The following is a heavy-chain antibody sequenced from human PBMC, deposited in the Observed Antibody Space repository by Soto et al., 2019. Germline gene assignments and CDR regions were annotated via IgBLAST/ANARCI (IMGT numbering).Heavy chain of an antibody. CDR2: INPNSGNI. CDR3: ARGRASGSYYLLDY. CDR1: GNTFTSYD. V-gene: IGHV1-8*01. D-gene: IGHD3-10*01. Sequence: ASVKVSCKASGNTFTSYDINWVRQATGHGLEWMGWINPNSGNIGYAQKFQGRVTMTRDTAMRTAYMEVSRLRSDDTAVYYCARGRASGSYYLLDYWGQGTLVTVSS. J-gene: IGHJ4*02.